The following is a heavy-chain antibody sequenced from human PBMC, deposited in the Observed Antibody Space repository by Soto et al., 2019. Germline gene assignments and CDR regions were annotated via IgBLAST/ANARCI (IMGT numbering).Heavy chain of an antibody. CDR3: ARRVRDTMVRGVIIDYGMDV. D-gene: IGHD3-10*01. CDR1: GGSISSSSYY. CDR2: IYYSGST. V-gene: IGHV4-39*01. Sequence: PSETLAVSCTFSGGSISSSSYYWGWIRQPPGKGLEWIGSIYYSGSTYYNPSLKSRVTISVDTSKNQFSLKLSSVTAADTAVYYCARRVRDTMVRGVIIDYGMDVWGQGTTVTVSS. J-gene: IGHJ6*01.